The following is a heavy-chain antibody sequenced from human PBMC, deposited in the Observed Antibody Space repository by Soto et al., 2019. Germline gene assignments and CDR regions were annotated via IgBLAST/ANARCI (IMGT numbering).Heavy chain of an antibody. D-gene: IGHD2-2*01. CDR2: ISSSSSTI. CDR1: GFTFSSYS. V-gene: IGHV3-48*01. Sequence: EVQLVESGGGLVQPGGSLRLSCAASGFTFSSYSMNWVRQAPGKGLEWVSYISSSSSTIYYADSVKGRFTISRDNAKNSLYLQMNSLRAEDTAVYYCASQPEKKNLPHSVVPAAIDYYYYYMDVWGKGTTVTVSS. CDR3: ASQPEKKNLPHSVVPAAIDYYYYYMDV. J-gene: IGHJ6*03.